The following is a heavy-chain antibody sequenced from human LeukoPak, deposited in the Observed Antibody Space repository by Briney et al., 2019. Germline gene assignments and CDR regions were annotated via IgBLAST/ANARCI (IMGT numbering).Heavy chain of an antibody. D-gene: IGHD6-19*01. CDR3: ANRRGTSGWSEGYFDY. V-gene: IGHV2-5*02. J-gene: IGHJ4*02. Sequence: SGPTLVNPTQTLTLTCTFSGFSLSTSGVGVGWIRQPPGKAPEWLALIYWGDDKRYSPSLKSRLTITKDTSKHQVVLTMTNVDPLDTATYYCANRRGTSGWSEGYFDYWGQGTLVTVSS. CDR1: GFSLSTSGVG. CDR2: IYWGDDK.